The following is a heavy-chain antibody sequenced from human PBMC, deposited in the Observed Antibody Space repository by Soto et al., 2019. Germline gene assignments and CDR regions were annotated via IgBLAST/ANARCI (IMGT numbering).Heavy chain of an antibody. CDR2: IIPIFGTA. CDR1: GGTFSSYA. J-gene: IGHJ5*02. D-gene: IGHD5-18*01. V-gene: IGHV1-69*01. Sequence: QVQLVQSGAEVKKPGSSVTVSCKASGGTFSSYAISWVRQAPGQGLEWMGGIIPIFGTANYAQKFQGSVTITADEATITAYMELSSLTSEDTAVYYCARDKTSGYSYGYGSWFWFDPWGQGNLVTVSS. CDR3: ARDKTSGYSYGYGSWFWFDP.